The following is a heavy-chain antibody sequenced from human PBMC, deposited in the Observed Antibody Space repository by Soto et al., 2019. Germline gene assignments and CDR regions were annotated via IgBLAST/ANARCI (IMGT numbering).Heavy chain of an antibody. Sequence: SVKVSCKASGDNFSSYTISWVRQAPGQGLEWIGGMNPKFGHTAHAQKFQGRVILTTDDSTNAAYMELCSLRSEDTAVYYCARRIPDEKFDSWGRGTKVTVSS. CDR3: ARRIPDEKFDS. CDR2: MNPKFGHT. D-gene: IGHD2-21*01. CDR1: GDNFSSYT. J-gene: IGHJ4*02. V-gene: IGHV1-69*05.